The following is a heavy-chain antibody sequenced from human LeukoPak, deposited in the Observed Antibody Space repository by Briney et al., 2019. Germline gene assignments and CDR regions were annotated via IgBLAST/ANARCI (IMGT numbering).Heavy chain of an antibody. CDR1: GFTFSSFW. Sequence: GGSLRLSCAASGFTFSSFWMSWVRQAPGKGLEWVANIKRDGSEKQYVDSVKGRLSISRDNAKNSLYLQMNSLRVEDTAVYYCVRWDLRYCSDPSCYIDHYGMDVWGQGTTVTVSS. J-gene: IGHJ6*02. CDR3: VRWDLRYCSDPSCYIDHYGMDV. V-gene: IGHV3-7*03. CDR2: IKRDGSEK. D-gene: IGHD2-2*01.